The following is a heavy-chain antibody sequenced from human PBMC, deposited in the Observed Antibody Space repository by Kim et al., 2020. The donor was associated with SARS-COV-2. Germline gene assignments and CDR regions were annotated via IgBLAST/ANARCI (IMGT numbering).Heavy chain of an antibody. Sequence: GGSLRLSCAASGFTFSNAWMSWVRQAPGKGLEWVGRIKSKTDGGTTDYAAPVKGRFTISRDDSKNTLYLQMNSLKTEDTAVYYCTTDIITMVRGVISAFDYWGQGTLVTVSS. D-gene: IGHD3-10*01. J-gene: IGHJ4*02. CDR3: TTDIITMVRGVISAFDY. CDR2: IKSKTDGGTT. CDR1: GFTFSNAW. V-gene: IGHV3-15*01.